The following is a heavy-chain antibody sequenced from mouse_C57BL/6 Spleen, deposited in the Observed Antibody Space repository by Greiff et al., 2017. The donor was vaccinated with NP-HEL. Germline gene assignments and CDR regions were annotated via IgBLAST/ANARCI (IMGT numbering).Heavy chain of an antibody. J-gene: IGHJ1*03. Sequence: VQLQQSGPELVKPGASVKISCKASGYAFSSSWMNWVKQRPGKGLEWIGRIYPGDGDTNYNGKFKGKATLTADKSSSTAYMQLSSLTSEDSAVYFFAREGITTGVGWYFDVWGTGTTVTVSS. CDR3: AREGITTGVGWYFDV. CDR1: GYAFSSSW. D-gene: IGHD1-1*01. CDR2: IYPGDGDT. V-gene: IGHV1-82*01.